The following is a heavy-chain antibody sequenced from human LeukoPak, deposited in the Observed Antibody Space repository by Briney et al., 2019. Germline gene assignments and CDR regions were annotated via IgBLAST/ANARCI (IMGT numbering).Heavy chain of an antibody. CDR2: ISYDASND. V-gene: IGHV3-30*04. CDR3: ATSRGLPFGYRDV. Sequence: PGGSLRLSCAASGFTFSSYPMYWVRQAPGKGLEWVAVISYDASNDFYRDSVRGRFTISRDNARNTVYLLMDTLKPEYTAVYYCATSRGLPFGYRDVWGKGTMVIVSS. J-gene: IGHJ6*03. CDR1: GFTFSSYP. D-gene: IGHD2-21*01.